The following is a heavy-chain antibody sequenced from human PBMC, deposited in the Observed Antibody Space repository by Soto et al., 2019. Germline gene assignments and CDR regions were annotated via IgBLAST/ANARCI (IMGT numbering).Heavy chain of an antibody. V-gene: IGHV3-30*19. CDR3: ASPREGQWLVFDH. D-gene: IGHD6-19*01. CDR1: GFSFSDFG. Sequence: PGGSLRLSCVVSGFSFSDFGMHWVRQSPGEGLAWVASISKDGLDRYYSESVKGRFTISRDDSNNTVFLQMNSLEVEDTAAYFCASPREGQWLVFDHWGQRTLVTVSS. CDR2: ISKDGLDR. J-gene: IGHJ4*02.